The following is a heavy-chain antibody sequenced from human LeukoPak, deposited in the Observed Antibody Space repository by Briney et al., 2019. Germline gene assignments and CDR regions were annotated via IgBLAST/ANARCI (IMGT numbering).Heavy chain of an antibody. J-gene: IGHJ4*02. V-gene: IGHV3-21*01. D-gene: IGHD2-8*01. Sequence: GGSLILSCAASGFTFRTYSMNWVRQAPGKGLEWVSSINSRGSGEYYADSVKGRFTISRDNARNSLYLQMNSLRAEDTAVYYCAREGSIVPHQDLDSWGQGTLVTVSS. CDR3: AREGSIVPHQDLDS. CDR2: INSRGSGE. CDR1: GFTFRTYS.